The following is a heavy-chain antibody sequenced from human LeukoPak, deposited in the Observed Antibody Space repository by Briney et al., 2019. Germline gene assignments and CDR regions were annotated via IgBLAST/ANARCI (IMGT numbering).Heavy chain of an antibody. D-gene: IGHD1-26*01. CDR3: AKAPVVGPQYYFVY. CDR2: ISYDGSNK. V-gene: IGHV3-30*18. CDR1: GFTFSSYG. Sequence: PGGSLRLSCAASGFTFSSYGMHWVRQAPGKGLEWVAVISYDGSNKYYADSVKGRFTISRDNSKNTLYLQMNSLRADDTAVYYCAKAPVVGPQYYFVYWGQGTLVTVSS. J-gene: IGHJ4*02.